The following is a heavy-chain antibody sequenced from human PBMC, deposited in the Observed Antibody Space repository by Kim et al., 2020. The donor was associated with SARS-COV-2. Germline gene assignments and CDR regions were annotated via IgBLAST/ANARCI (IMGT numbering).Heavy chain of an antibody. D-gene: IGHD3-22*01. J-gene: IGHJ5*02. Sequence: GGSLRLSCAASGFTFSSYGMHWVRQAPGKGLEWVAVISYDGSNKYYADSVKGRFTISRDNSKNTLYLQMNSLRAEDTAVYYCAKDLSYDSSGYEPWGQGT. CDR2: ISYDGSNK. CDR3: AKDLSYDSSGYEP. CDR1: GFTFSSYG. V-gene: IGHV3-30*18.